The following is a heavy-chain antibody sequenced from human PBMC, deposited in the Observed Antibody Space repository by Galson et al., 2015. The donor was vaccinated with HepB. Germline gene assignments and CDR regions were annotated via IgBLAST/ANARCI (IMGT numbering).Heavy chain of an antibody. Sequence: SVKVSCKASGGTFSSYAISWVRQAPGQGLEWMGGIIPIFGTANYAQKFQGRVTITADESTSTAYMELSSLRSEDTAVYYCARAMIAVAGFGAERYYFDYWGQGTLVTVSS. CDR3: ARAMIAVAGFGAERYYFDY. CDR2: IIPIFGTA. D-gene: IGHD6-19*01. CDR1: GGTFSSYA. V-gene: IGHV1-69*13. J-gene: IGHJ4*02.